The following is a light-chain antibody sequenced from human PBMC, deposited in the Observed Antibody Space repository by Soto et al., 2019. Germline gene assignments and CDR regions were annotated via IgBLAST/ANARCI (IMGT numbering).Light chain of an antibody. CDR1: STNIGAGYD. CDR2: GST. Sequence: QSVLTQPPSVSGAPGQRVTLSCTGSSTNIGAGYDVQWYQQFPGKAPKLLISGSTNRRSGVPDRFSGSESGTSASLTITGLQAEDEADYHCQSYDSSLRAKVFGGGTKLTVL. V-gene: IGLV1-40*01. CDR3: QSYDSSLRAKV. J-gene: IGLJ3*02.